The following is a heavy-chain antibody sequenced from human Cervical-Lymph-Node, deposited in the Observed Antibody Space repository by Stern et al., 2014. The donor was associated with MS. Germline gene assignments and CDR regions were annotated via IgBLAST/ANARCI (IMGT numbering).Heavy chain of an antibody. V-gene: IGHV1-3*01. D-gene: IGHD6-13*01. Sequence: QVQLVQSGAEVKKPGASVKVSCKASGYTFTSYAMHWVRQAPGQRLEWMGWINAGNGNTKYSQKFQGRVTITRDTSASTAYMELSSLRSEDTAVYYCARVQYSSSSTPGYWGQGTLVTVSS. CDR2: INAGNGNT. CDR1: GYTFTSYA. CDR3: ARVQYSSSSTPGY. J-gene: IGHJ4*02.